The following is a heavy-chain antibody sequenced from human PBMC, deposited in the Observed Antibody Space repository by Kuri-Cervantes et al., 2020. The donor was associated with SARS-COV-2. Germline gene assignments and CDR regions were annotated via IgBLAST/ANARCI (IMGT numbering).Heavy chain of an antibody. CDR2: ISGSGGIT. CDR3: AKDGSITIFGVIPPDDAFDI. J-gene: IGHJ3*02. CDR1: GFTFSSYA. V-gene: IGHV3-23*01. D-gene: IGHD3-3*01. Sequence: GGSLRLSCAASGFTFSSYAMSWVRQAPGKGLEWVSAISGSGGITYYADSVKGRFTISRDNSKNTLYLQMNSLRAEDTAVYYCAKDGSITIFGVIPPDDAFDIWGQGTMVTVSS.